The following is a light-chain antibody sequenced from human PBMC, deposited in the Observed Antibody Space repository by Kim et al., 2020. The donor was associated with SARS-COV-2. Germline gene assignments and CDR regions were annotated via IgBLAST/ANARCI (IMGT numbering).Light chain of an antibody. Sequence: GEGATRACRARQGVSSSYLAGYRQKPGQAPRLLIYDVSNRATGIPDRFTGSGSGTDFTLTITRLEPEDFAVYHCQQYGSAPYTFGQGTKLEI. V-gene: IGKV3-20*01. CDR2: DVS. J-gene: IGKJ2*01. CDR1: QGVSSSY. CDR3: QQYGSAPYT.